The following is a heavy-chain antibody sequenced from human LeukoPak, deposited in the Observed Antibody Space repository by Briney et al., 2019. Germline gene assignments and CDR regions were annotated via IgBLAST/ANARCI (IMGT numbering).Heavy chain of an antibody. CDR2: INHSGST. J-gene: IGHJ4*02. CDR1: GGSFSGYY. V-gene: IGHV4-34*01. CDR3: ARRSSYQDY. D-gene: IGHD3-22*01. Sequence: SETLSLTCAVYGGSFSGYYWSWIRQPPKKGLEWIGEINHSGSTNYNPSLKSRVTISVDTSKSQLSLKLSSVTAADTAVYYCARRSSYQDYWGQGTLVTVSS.